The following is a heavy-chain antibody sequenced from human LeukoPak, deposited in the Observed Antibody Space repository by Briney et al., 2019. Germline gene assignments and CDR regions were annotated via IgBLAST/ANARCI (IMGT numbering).Heavy chain of an antibody. CDR2: IYYSGST. V-gene: IGHV4-61*08. CDR3: ARLSAAGDYVDY. Sequence: PSETLSLTCTVSGGSISSGDYYWSWIRQPPGKGLEWIGYIYYSGSTNYNPSLKSRVTISVDTSKNQFSLKLSSVTAADTAVYYCARLSAAGDYVDYWGQGTLVTVSS. CDR1: GGSISSGDYY. D-gene: IGHD6-13*01. J-gene: IGHJ4*02.